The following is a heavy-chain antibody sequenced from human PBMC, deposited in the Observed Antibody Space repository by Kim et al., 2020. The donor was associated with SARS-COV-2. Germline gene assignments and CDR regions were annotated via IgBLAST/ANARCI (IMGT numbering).Heavy chain of an antibody. CDR1: GFTFSSYA. CDR3: ARDSYDILTGYSDLSPNYGMDV. Sequence: GGSLRLSCAASGFTFSSYAMHWVRQAPGKGLEWVAVISYDGSNKYYADSVKGRFTISRDNSKNTLYLQMNSLRAEDTAVYYCARDSYDILTGYSDLSPNYGMDVWGQGTTVTVSS. J-gene: IGHJ6*02. CDR2: ISYDGSNK. D-gene: IGHD3-9*01. V-gene: IGHV3-30-3*01.